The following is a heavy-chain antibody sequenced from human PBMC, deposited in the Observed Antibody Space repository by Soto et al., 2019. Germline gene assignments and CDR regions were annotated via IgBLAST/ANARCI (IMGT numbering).Heavy chain of an antibody. Sequence: SCPTLVNPTQTLTLTCTFSGLSLSTSTVGVGWIRQPPGKALEWLALIYWDDDKRYSPSLKSRLTITKDTSKNQVVLTMTNMDPADTATHYCVHRRRGSGGTAYWGQGTLVTSPQ. V-gene: IGHV2-5*02. CDR2: IYWDDDK. D-gene: IGHD3-10*01. CDR3: VHRRRGSGGTAY. J-gene: IGHJ4*02. CDR1: GLSLSTSTVG.